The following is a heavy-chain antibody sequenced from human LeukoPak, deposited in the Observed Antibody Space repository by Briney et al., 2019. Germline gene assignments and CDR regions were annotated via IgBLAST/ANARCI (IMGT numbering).Heavy chain of an antibody. V-gene: IGHV3-23*01. D-gene: IGHD2-21*02. CDR3: AKGPNIVVVTALDY. Sequence: GGSLRLSCAASGFTFSSYAMSWVRQAPGKGLEWVSAISGSGGSTFYADSVKGRFTISRDNSKNTLYLQMNSLRADDTAVYYCAKGPNIVVVTALDYWGQGTLVTVSS. J-gene: IGHJ4*02. CDR2: ISGSGGST. CDR1: GFTFSSYA.